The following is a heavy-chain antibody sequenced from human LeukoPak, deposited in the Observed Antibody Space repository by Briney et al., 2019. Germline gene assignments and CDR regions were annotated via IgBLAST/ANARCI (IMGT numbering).Heavy chain of an antibody. CDR1: GFSISNNYW. J-gene: IGHJ4*02. CDR3: AREPAGRGAVDY. D-gene: IGHD4/OR15-4a*01. V-gene: IGHV4-38-2*01. Sequence: SETLSLTCAVSGFSISNNYWWHWIQQPPGKGLEWIGTVHHSGSTYYNPSLKSRVTISVDTSKNQFSLKLTSVTAADTAVHYCAREPAGRGAVDYWGQGTLVTVSS. CDR2: VHHSGST.